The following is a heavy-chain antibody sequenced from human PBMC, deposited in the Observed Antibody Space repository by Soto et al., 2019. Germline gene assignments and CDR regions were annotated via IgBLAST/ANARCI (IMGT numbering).Heavy chain of an antibody. CDR3: AKEVHCGVGTFSWSEGFDY. D-gene: IGHD2-15*01. CDR1: GFIFSSYG. Sequence: QVQLVESGGGVVQPGRSLRLSCAASGFIFSSYGMHWVRQAPGKGREWVAVISYEGSHTYYADSVKGRFTITRDNSKNTLYLQMNSLRPEDTTVYYCAKEVHCGVGTFSWSEGFDYCGQGTPLTVSS. V-gene: IGHV3-30*18. J-gene: IGHJ4*02. CDR2: ISYEGSHT.